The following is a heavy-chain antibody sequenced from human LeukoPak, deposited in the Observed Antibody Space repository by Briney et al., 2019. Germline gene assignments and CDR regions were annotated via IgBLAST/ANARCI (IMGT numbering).Heavy chain of an antibody. CDR3: ARVPGGSYGWFDP. CDR2: INPNSGGT. V-gene: IGHV1-2*02. J-gene: IGHJ5*02. CDR1: GYTFTGYY. Sequence: GASVKVSCKASGYTFTGYYMHWVRQAPGQGLEWRGWINPNSGGTNYAQKFQGRVTMTRDTSISTAYMELSRLRSDDTAVYYCARVPGGSYGWFDPWGQGTLVTVSS. D-gene: IGHD1-26*01.